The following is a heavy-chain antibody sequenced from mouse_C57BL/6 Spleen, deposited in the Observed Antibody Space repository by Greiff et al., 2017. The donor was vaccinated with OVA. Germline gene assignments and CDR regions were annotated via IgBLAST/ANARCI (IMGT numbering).Heavy chain of an antibody. CDR1: GYAFTNYL. J-gene: IGHJ2*01. D-gene: IGHD2-2*01. CDR3: ARRDYYGYDGGFDY. Sequence: QVHVKQSGAELVRPGTSVKVSCKASGYAFTNYLIEWVKQRPGQGLEWIGVINPGSGGTNYNEKFKGKATLTADKSSSTAYMQLSSLTSEDSAVYFCARRDYYGYDGGFDYWGQGTTLTVSS. CDR2: INPGSGGT. V-gene: IGHV1-54*01.